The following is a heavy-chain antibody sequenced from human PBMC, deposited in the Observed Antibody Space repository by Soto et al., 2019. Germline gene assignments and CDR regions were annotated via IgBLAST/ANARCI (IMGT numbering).Heavy chain of an antibody. V-gene: IGHV1-18*01. D-gene: IGHD3-16*01. CDR1: GYTFTSYG. Sequence: GASVKASCKASGYTFTSYGISWVRQAPGQGLEWMGGISPYYGTANYAQKFQGRVTMTTDESTSTAYMELSSLRSEDTAVYYCARLIRGSHPAIHYYYGMDVWGQGTTVTVSS. CDR3: ARLIRGSHPAIHYYYGMDV. J-gene: IGHJ6*02. CDR2: ISPYYGTA.